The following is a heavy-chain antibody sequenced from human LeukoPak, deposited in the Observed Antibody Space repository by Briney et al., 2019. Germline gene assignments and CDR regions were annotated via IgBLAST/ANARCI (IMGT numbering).Heavy chain of an antibody. V-gene: IGHV4-39*01. CDR3: ARLPMIVVVIGDQDAFDI. J-gene: IGHJ3*02. CDR1: GGSISSSSYY. D-gene: IGHD3-22*01. CDR2: IYYSGST. Sequence: SETLPLTCTVSGGSISSSSYYWGWIRQPPGKGLEWIGSIYYSGSTYYNPSLKSRVTISVDTSKNQFSLKLSSVTAADTAVYYCARLPMIVVVIGDQDAFDIWGQGTMVTVSS.